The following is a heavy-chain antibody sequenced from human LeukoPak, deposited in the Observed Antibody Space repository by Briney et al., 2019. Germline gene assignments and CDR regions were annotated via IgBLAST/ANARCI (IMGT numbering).Heavy chain of an antibody. J-gene: IGHJ4*02. CDR3: ARGTVKAVATDFDY. CDR2: INWNGGST. V-gene: IGHV3-20*04. CDR1: GFTFDDYG. Sequence: GGSLRLSCAASGFTFDDYGMSWVRQAPGKGLEWVSGINWNGGSTGYADSVKGRFTISRDNAKNSLYLQMNSLRAEDTALYYCARGTVKAVATDFDYWGQGTLVTVSS. D-gene: IGHD4-11*01.